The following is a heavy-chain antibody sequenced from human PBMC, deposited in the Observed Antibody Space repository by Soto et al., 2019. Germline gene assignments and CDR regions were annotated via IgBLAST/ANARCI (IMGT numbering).Heavy chain of an antibody. V-gene: IGHV1-3*01. CDR2: INAGNGNT. J-gene: IGHJ6*02. Sequence: ASVKVSCKASGYTFTSYAMHWVRQAPGQRLEWMGWINAGNGNTKYSQKFQGRVTITRDTSASTAYMELSSLRSEDTAVYYCAGPDSGYDPWIVADYYYGMDVWGQGTTVTVSS. CDR3: AGPDSGYDPWIVADYYYGMDV. D-gene: IGHD5-12*01. CDR1: GYTFTSYA.